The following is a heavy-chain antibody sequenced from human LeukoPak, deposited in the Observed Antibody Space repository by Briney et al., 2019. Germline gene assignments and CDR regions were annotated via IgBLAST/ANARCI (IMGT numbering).Heavy chain of an antibody. D-gene: IGHD7-27*01. CDR1: GFSLSTSGMC. CDR3: ARTRTGNYCDY. Sequence: SGPALVKPTQTLTLTYTFSGFSLSTSGMCVSWIRQPPGKALEWLARIDWDDDKYYTRSLTTRLTVSKDTSKNQVVLTMTDMDPVDTATYYCARTRTGNYCDYWGQGALVTVSS. CDR2: IDWDDDK. V-gene: IGHV2-70*11. J-gene: IGHJ4*02.